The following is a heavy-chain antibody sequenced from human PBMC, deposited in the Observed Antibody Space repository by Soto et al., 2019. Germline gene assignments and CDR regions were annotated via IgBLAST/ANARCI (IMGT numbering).Heavy chain of an antibody. J-gene: IGHJ6*02. CDR1: GGSFSGYY. CDR3: ARDHRGRGDV. Sequence: SETLSLTCAVYGGSFSGYYWSWIRQPPGKGLEWIGEINHSGSTNYNPSLKSRVTISVDTSKNQFSLKLSSVTAADTAVYYCARDHRGRGDVWGQGTTVTVYS. CDR2: INHSGST. D-gene: IGHD3-10*01. V-gene: IGHV4-34*01.